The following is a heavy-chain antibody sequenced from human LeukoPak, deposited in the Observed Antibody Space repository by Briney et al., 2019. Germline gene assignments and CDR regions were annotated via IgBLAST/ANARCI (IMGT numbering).Heavy chain of an antibody. CDR1: GFTFDDYA. V-gene: IGHV3-9*01. CDR3: AKDMGLHHDAFDI. D-gene: IGHD5-24*01. CDR2: ISWNSGSI. J-gene: IGHJ3*02. Sequence: SGGSLRLSCAASGFTFDDYAMHWVRQAPGKGLEWVSGISWNSGSIGYADSVKGRFTISRDNAKNSLYLQMNSLRAEDTALYYCAKDMGLHHDAFDIWGQGTMVTVSS.